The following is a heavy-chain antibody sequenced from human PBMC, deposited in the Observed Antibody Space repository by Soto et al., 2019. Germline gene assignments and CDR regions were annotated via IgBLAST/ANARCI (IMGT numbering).Heavy chain of an antibody. Sequence: LRLSCAASGFTFSSYAVGWVRQGPGKGLEWVAVVSIGGSTHYADSVRGRFTISRDNSKNTLSLQMNSLTAEDTAVYFCSKRRGAGGHFDYWGQGALVTVSS. CDR2: VSIGGST. V-gene: IGHV3-23*01. CDR1: GFTFSSYA. J-gene: IGHJ4*02. D-gene: IGHD2-15*01. CDR3: SKRRGAGGHFDY.